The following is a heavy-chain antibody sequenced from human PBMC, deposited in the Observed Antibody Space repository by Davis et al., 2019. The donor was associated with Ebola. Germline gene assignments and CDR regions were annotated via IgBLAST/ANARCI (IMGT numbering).Heavy chain of an antibody. J-gene: IGHJ3*02. CDR1: GGTFSSYA. V-gene: IGHV1-69*13. CDR2: IIPIFGTA. CDR3: ARGDWGPDAFDI. Sequence: SVKVSCKASGGTFSSYAISWVRQAPGQGLEWMGGIIPIFGTANYAQKFQGRVTITADESTSTAYMELSSLRSEDTAVYYCARGDWGPDAFDIWGQGTMVTVSS. D-gene: IGHD3/OR15-3a*01.